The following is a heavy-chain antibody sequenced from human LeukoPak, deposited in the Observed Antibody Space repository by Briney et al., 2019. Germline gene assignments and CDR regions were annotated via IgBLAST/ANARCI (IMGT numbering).Heavy chain of an antibody. CDR3: ARDQAVAGTTDAFDI. J-gene: IGHJ3*02. D-gene: IGHD6-19*01. CDR2: IIPLFGKA. CDR1: GYTFTGYY. V-gene: IGHV1-69*13. Sequence: GASVKVSCKASGYTFTGYYLHWVRQAPGQGLEWMGGIIPLFGKAKYAQKFQGRVTITADESTSTAYMELSSLRSEDTAVFYCARDQAVAGTTDAFDIWGQGTMVTVSS.